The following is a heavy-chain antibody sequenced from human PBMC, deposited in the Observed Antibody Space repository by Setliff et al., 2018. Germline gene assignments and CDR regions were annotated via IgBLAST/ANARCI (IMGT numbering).Heavy chain of an antibody. Sequence: SETLSLTCGGYGGSISDYYWSWIRQPPGKGLGWIGEINHSGSTNYNPSLKSRVTISLDTSTNQVSLKLSSVTAADTAVYYCARDRQYCSSTSCYTSYFYYYAMDIWGQGTTVTVSS. CDR3: ARDRQYCSSTSCYTSYFYYYAMDI. V-gene: IGHV4-34*01. CDR2: INHSGST. D-gene: IGHD2-2*02. J-gene: IGHJ6*02. CDR1: GGSISDYY.